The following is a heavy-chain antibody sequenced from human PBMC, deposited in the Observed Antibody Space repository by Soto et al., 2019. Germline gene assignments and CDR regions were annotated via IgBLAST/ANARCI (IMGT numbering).Heavy chain of an antibody. CDR3: EGSQTGNLAY. Sequence: QVPLPQSGPGLVKPSQTLSLTCAISGDSVSSNSAAWNWIRQSPSRGLELLGRTYYRSNWYTGDAIFVKSRIILNADASQNQCSMHLNSVTPADTAVYYCEGSQTGNLAYWGRGTLVTVSS. D-gene: IGHD7-27*01. J-gene: IGHJ4*02. CDR2: TYYRSNWYT. V-gene: IGHV6-1*01. CDR1: GDSVSSNSAA.